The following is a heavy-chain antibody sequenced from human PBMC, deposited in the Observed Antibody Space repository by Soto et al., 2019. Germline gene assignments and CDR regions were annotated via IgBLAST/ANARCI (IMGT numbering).Heavy chain of an antibody. V-gene: IGHV4-39*01. D-gene: IGHD3-16*01. CDR1: GVSINSNVHY. CDR3: ARHPFGGYAFDS. J-gene: IGHJ4*02. Sequence: SETLSLTCTVSGVSINSNVHYWGWVRQPPGKGLEWIGSIFYSGSTYHNPSLGSRVSISVDTPKNRFSLKVTSVTAADTGIYYCARHPFGGYAFDSWGQGTLVTVSS. CDR2: IFYSGST.